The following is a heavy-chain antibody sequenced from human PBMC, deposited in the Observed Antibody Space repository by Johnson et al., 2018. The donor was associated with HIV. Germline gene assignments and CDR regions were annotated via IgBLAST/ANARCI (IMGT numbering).Heavy chain of an antibody. Sequence: QVQLVESGGGVVQPGRPLRLSCAASGFTFRSYAMHWVRQAPGKGLEWVAVIPYDGSTKYYADYVKGRFTISRDKSENTVYLQMNRLRAEDTAVYFCARAYSDISVYYPQAFHGWGQGTVVIVSS. CDR2: IPYDGSTK. CDR3: ARAYSDISVYYPQAFHG. J-gene: IGHJ3*01. D-gene: IGHD3-22*01. CDR1: GFTFRSYA. V-gene: IGHV3-30*14.